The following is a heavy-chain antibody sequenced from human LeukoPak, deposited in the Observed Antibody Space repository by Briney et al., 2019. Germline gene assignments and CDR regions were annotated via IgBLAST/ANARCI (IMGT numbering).Heavy chain of an antibody. V-gene: IGHV1-18*01. J-gene: IGHJ4*02. D-gene: IGHD3-22*01. CDR3: ATANYYDSSGIDY. CDR2: ISAYNGNT. Sequence: ASVKVSCKASGYTFTSYGISWVRQAPGQGIEWMGWISAYNGNTNYAQKLQGRVTMTTDTSTSTAYMELRSLRSDYTAVYYCATANYYDSSGIDYWGQGTLVTVSS. CDR1: GYTFTSYG.